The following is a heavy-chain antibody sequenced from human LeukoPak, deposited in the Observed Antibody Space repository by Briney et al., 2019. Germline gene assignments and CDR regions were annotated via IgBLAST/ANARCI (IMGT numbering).Heavy chain of an antibody. V-gene: IGHV3-30-3*01. D-gene: IGHD6-19*01. Sequence: GGSLRLSCAASGFTFSSYAMHWVRQAPGKGLEGVAVISYDGSNKYYADSVKGRFTISRDNSKNTLYLQMNSLRAEDTAVYYCARGEVGEQWFPYWGQGTLVTVSS. CDR3: ARGEVGEQWFPY. CDR1: GFTFSSYA. J-gene: IGHJ4*02. CDR2: ISYDGSNK.